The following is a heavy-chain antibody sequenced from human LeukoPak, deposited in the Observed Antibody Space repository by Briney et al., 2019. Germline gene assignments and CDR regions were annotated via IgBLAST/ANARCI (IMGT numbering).Heavy chain of an antibody. CDR2: IYTSGST. D-gene: IGHD2-21*02. Sequence: SETLSLTCTVSGGSISSGDYYWSWIRQPPGKGLEWIGRIYTSGSTNYNPSLKSRVTMSVDTSKNQFSLKLSSVTAADTAVYYCARVTASYYFDYWGQGTLVTVSS. CDR3: ARVTASYYFDY. V-gene: IGHV4-61*02. J-gene: IGHJ4*02. CDR1: GGSISSGDYY.